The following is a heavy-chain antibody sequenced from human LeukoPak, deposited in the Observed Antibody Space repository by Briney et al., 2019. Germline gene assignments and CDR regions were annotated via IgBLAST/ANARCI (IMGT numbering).Heavy chain of an antibody. CDR3: ARPLTKDAFDI. Sequence: ASVKVSCKASGGTFSSYAISWVRQAPGQGLEWMGGIIPIFGTKNYAQKFQGRVTITADESTSTAYMELSSLRSEDTAVYYCARPLTKDAFDIWGQGTMVTVSS. CDR1: GGTFSSYA. CDR2: IIPIFGTK. D-gene: IGHD3-3*01. J-gene: IGHJ3*02. V-gene: IGHV1-69*13.